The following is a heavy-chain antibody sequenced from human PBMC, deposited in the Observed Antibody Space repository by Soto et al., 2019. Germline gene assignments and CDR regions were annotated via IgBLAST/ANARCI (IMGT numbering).Heavy chain of an antibody. CDR1: GFTFSDYV. Sequence: EVQLLESGGGLVQPGGSLRLSCAASGFTFSDYVMSWVRQAPGKGLEWVSAITGGSGDTYYADSVKGRFTISRDNSESTLYLQMNSLRAEDTALYYCAKGSASSRPYYLDYWGQGTLVPVSS. D-gene: IGHD3-10*01. CDR3: AKGSASSRPYYLDY. V-gene: IGHV3-23*01. CDR2: ITGGSGDT. J-gene: IGHJ4*02.